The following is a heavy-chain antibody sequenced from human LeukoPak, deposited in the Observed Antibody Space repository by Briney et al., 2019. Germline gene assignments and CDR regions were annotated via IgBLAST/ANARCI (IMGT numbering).Heavy chain of an antibody. CDR1: GFTFSSYW. CDR3: ARALRRNIYGFGY. V-gene: IGHV3-7*01. CDR2: IKQDGSEK. Sequence: GGSLRLSCAASGFTFSSYWMSWVRQAPGKGLEWVANIKQDGSEKYYVDSVKGRFTISRDNAKNSLYLQMNSLRAEDTAVYYCARALRRNIYGFGYWGQGTLVTVSS. D-gene: IGHD5-18*01. J-gene: IGHJ4*02.